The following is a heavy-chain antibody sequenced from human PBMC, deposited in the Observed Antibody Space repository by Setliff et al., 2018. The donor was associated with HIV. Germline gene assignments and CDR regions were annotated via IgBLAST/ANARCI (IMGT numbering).Heavy chain of an antibody. D-gene: IGHD2-21*01. J-gene: IGHJ5*01. CDR1: EGYITGYY. CDR3: ARDFEASYCGGDCYSGWFDS. CDR2: IFYSGTT. V-gene: IGHV4-59*01. Sequence: SETLSLTCTVSEGYITGYYWTWVRQPPGRGLEWIGYIFYSGTTKFNPSLKSRAAISVDSSNNQFSLKMTSVTAADTAVYYCARDFEASYCGGDCYSGWFDSWGQGILVTVS.